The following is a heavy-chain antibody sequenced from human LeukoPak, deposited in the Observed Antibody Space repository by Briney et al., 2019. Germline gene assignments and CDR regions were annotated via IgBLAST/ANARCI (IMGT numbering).Heavy chain of an antibody. CDR2: ISGSSSNT. J-gene: IGHJ4*02. Sequence: GGSLRLSCAASGFTFSSYEMSWVRQAPGKGLEWVSYISGSSSNTNSADSVKGRFTISRDNAKNSLYLQMNSLRAEDTAMFYCARAGSSGSLRFDSWGQGTLVTVSS. CDR1: GFTFSSYE. V-gene: IGHV3-48*03. D-gene: IGHD3-22*01. CDR3: ARAGSSGSLRFDS.